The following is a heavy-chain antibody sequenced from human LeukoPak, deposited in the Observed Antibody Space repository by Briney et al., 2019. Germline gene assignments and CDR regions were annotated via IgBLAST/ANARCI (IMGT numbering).Heavy chain of an antibody. D-gene: IGHD2-2*01. J-gene: IGHJ4*02. CDR3: ASDVGYCSSTSCYGLYY. V-gene: IGHV1-18*01. CDR1: GYTFTNYG. CDR2: ISAYNGNT. Sequence: ASVMVSCKVSGYTFTNYGITWVRQAPGQGLEWMGWISAYNGNTKYAPKLQGRVTMTTDTSTTTAYMELRSLRSDDTAVYYCASDVGYCSSTSCYGLYYWGQGTLVTVSS.